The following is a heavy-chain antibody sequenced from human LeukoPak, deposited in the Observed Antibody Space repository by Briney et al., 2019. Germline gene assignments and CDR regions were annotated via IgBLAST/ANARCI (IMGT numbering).Heavy chain of an antibody. Sequence: GGSLRLSCAASGFTFSSYAMSWVRQAPGKGLEWVSAMSGSGGSIYYADSVKGRLTISRDNSKNTLYLQMNSLRAEYTAVYYCAKYTAVGVRWFDPWGQGTLVTVSS. V-gene: IGHV3-23*01. J-gene: IGHJ5*02. CDR3: AKYTAVGVRWFDP. D-gene: IGHD4-23*01. CDR2: MSGSGGSI. CDR1: GFTFSSYA.